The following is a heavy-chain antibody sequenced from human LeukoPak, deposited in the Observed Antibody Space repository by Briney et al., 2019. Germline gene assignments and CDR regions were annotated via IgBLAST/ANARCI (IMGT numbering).Heavy chain of an antibody. Sequence: GGSLRLSCAVSGFTFSSYWMSWVRQAPGKGLEWVANIKQDGSEKYYVDSVKGRFTISRDNAKNSLYLQVNSLRAEDTAVYYCARLYDFWSGYYRDYWGQGTLVTVSS. D-gene: IGHD3-3*01. CDR3: ARLYDFWSGYYRDY. CDR1: GFTFSSYW. CDR2: IKQDGSEK. V-gene: IGHV3-7*01. J-gene: IGHJ4*02.